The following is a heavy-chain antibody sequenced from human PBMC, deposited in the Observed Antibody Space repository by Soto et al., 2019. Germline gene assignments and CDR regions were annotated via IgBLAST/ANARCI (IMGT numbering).Heavy chain of an antibody. J-gene: IGHJ6*02. CDR1: GYTFTSYA. CDR2: MNAGNGNT. V-gene: IGHV1-3*01. CDR3: ARVEGNSQXYYYGMDG. Sequence: ASVKVSCKASGYTFTSYAMHWVRQAPGQRLEWMGWMNAGNGNTKYSQKFQDRVTITRDTSASTAYMELSSLRSEDTAVYYCARVEGNSQXYYYGMDGWGQGTSVTVSS.